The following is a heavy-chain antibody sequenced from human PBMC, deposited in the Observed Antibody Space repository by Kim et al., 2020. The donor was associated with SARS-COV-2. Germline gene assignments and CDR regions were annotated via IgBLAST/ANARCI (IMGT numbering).Heavy chain of an antibody. CDR1: GFTFSNYA. Sequence: GGSLRLFCVASGFTFSNYAMRWVRQAPGKGLQWVSGISGGGDITAYADSVKGRFTISRDNSKNTLFLQMNSLRAEDTAVYYCTRRSGSYMFFDYWGQGAL. D-gene: IGHD1-26*01. CDR2: ISGGGDIT. CDR3: TRRSGSYMFFDY. J-gene: IGHJ4*02. V-gene: IGHV3-23*01.